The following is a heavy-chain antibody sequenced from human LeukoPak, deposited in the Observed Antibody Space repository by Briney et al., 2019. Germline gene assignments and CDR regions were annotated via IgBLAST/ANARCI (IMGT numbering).Heavy chain of an antibody. Sequence: PGGSLRLSCAASGFTFSSYWMIWVRQAPGKGLEWVANIKQDGSEKYYVDSVKGRFTISRDNAKNSLYLRMNSLRAEDTAVYFCARGQTTMTNWGQGTLVTVSS. D-gene: IGHD4-17*01. V-gene: IGHV3-7*03. CDR2: IKQDGSEK. CDR3: ARGQTTMTN. J-gene: IGHJ4*02. CDR1: GFTFSSYW.